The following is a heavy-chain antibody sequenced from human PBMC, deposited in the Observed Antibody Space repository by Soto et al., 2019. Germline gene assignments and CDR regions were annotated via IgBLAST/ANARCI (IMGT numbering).Heavy chain of an antibody. CDR3: ERGPGYSSGPY. D-gene: IGHD6-19*01. CDR2: IYYSGST. J-gene: IGHJ4*02. Sequence: PSETLSLTCTVSGGSISSGDYYWSWIRQPPGKGLEWIGYIYYSGSTYYNPSLKSRVTISVDTSKNQFSLKLSSVTAADTAVYYCERGPGYSSGPYWGQGTLVTVYS. V-gene: IGHV4-30-4*01. CDR1: GGSISSGDYY.